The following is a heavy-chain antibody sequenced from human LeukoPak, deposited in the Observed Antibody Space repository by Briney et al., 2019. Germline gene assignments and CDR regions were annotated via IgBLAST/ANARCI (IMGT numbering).Heavy chain of an antibody. CDR1: GFTFDDYA. CDR2: ISWNIGSI. D-gene: IGHD1-26*01. V-gene: IGHV3-9*01. CDR3: AKDRYGGSSTHLEY. J-gene: IGHJ4*02. Sequence: PGRSLRLSCAASGFTFDDYAMHWVRQAPGKGLEWVSGISWNIGSIGYADSVKGRFTISRDNAKNSLYLQMNSLRAEDTALYYCAKDRYGGSSTHLEYWGQGTLVTVSS.